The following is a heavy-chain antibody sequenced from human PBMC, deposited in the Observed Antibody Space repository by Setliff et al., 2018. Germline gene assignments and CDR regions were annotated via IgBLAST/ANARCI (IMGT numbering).Heavy chain of an antibody. CDR1: GFNFNSYS. Sequence: GGSLRLSCAASGFNFNSYSMNWVRQAPGKGLEWVSYMSHTSMIYYADSVKGRFTISRDSAKNSLYLQLNSLRAEDTAMYYCARDLDWAFDYWGQGTLVTVSS. V-gene: IGHV3-48*01. CDR3: ARDLDWAFDY. J-gene: IGHJ4*02. D-gene: IGHD3-9*01. CDR2: MSHTSMI.